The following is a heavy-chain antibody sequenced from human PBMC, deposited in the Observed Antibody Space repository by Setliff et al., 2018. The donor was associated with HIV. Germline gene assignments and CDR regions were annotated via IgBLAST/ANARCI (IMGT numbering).Heavy chain of an antibody. CDR1: GVSISDHY. Sequence: SETLSLTCFVSGVSISDHYWGWIRQPPGKGLEWIGYIYSSGTTQYNPSVESRVTMSLDTSRDQFSLNLRSVTAADTAVYYCARGSVVVITLDAFDIWGQGTMVTVSS. V-gene: IGHV4-4*09. CDR3: ARGSVVVITLDAFDI. D-gene: IGHD3-22*01. J-gene: IGHJ3*02. CDR2: IYSSGTT.